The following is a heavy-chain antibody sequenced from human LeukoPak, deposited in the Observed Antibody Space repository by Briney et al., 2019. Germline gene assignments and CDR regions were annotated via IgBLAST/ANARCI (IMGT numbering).Heavy chain of an antibody. D-gene: IGHD3-10*01. CDR1: GFTFSSYA. J-gene: IGHJ4*02. CDR2: ISGSGGTT. Sequence: PGGSLRLSCAASGFTFSSYAMSWVRQAPGKGLEWVSIISGSGGTTFYADSVKGRFTISRDNSKNTLYLQMNSLGVEDTAVYYCAKDYYGSGSREFDYWGQGTLVTVSS. CDR3: AKDYYGSGSREFDY. V-gene: IGHV3-23*01.